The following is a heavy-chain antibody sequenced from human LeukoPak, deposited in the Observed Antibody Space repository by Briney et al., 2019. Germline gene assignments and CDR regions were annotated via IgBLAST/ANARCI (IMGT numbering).Heavy chain of an antibody. CDR2: INQDGSGN. D-gene: IGHD2/OR15-2a*01. CDR3: ARERIVNTAFDI. V-gene: IGHV3-7*03. J-gene: IGHJ3*02. CDR1: GFTFSSYW. Sequence: PGESLRLSCAASGFTFSSYWMTWVRQAPGKGLEWVANINQDGSGNYYVDSVKGRFTISRDNAKNSLFLQMNSLRAEDTAVYYCARERIVNTAFDIWGQGTMVTVSS.